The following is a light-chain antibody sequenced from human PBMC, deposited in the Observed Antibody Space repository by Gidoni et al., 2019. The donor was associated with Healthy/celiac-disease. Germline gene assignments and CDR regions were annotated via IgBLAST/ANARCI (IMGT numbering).Light chain of an antibody. CDR1: QSISNY. V-gene: IGKV1-39*01. CDR2: AAS. Sequence: LQMTQSPSSLSASVGDRVTITCRASQSISNYLNWYQQKPGKAPKLLIYAASSLQSGVPSRFSGSGSGTDFTLTISSLQPEDFATYYCQQSYSTPPAFGGGTKLEIK. CDR3: QQSYSTPPA. J-gene: IGKJ4*01.